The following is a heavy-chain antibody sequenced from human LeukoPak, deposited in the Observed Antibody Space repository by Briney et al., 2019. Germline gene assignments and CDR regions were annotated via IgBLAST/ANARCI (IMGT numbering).Heavy chain of an antibody. V-gene: IGHV1-18*01. D-gene: IGHD6-6*01. CDR1: GYTFTGYG. J-gene: IGHJ6*02. CDR3: ARDYPYSSSSLSYYYYGMDV. Sequence: ASVKVSCKASGYTFTGYGISWVRQAPGQGLEWMGWISAYNGNTNYAQKLQGRVTMTTDTSTSTAYMELRSLRSDDTAMYYCARDYPYSSSSLSYYYYGMDVWGQGTTVTVSS. CDR2: ISAYNGNT.